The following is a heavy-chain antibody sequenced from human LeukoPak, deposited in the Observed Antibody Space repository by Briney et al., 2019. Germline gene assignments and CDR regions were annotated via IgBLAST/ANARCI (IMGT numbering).Heavy chain of an antibody. J-gene: IGHJ5*02. Sequence: GGSLRLSCAASGFTFSSYSMNWVRQAPGKGLEWVSSISSSSSYIYYADSVKGRFTISRDNAKNSLYLQINCLRAEDTAVYYCARDGRSHYYDSSGYYSLGQGTLVTVSS. CDR1: GFTFSSYS. V-gene: IGHV3-21*01. D-gene: IGHD3-22*01. CDR3: ARDGRSHYYDSSGYYS. CDR2: ISSSSSYI.